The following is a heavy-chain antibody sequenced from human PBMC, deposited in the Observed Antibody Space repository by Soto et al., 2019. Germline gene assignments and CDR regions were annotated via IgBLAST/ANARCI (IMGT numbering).Heavy chain of an antibody. V-gene: IGHV1-8*01. CDR3: ARGNGVTDYYYYYYMDV. CDR1: GYTFTSYD. CDR2: MNPNSGNT. J-gene: IGHJ6*03. D-gene: IGHD2-21*02. Sequence: QVQLVQSGAEVKKPGASVKVSCKASGYTFTSYDINWVRQATGQGPEWMGWMNPNSGNTGYAQKFQGRVTMTRNTSISTAYMKLSSLRSEDTAVYYCARGNGVTDYYYYYYMDVWGKGTTVTVSS.